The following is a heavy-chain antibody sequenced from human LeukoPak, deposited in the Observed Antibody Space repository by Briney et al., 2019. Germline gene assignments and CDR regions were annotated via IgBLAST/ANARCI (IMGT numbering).Heavy chain of an antibody. CDR3: AKDYRPLRYFDWSFPSDYFDY. D-gene: IGHD3-9*01. J-gene: IGHJ4*02. V-gene: IGHV3-23*01. CDR1: GFTVSSNY. Sequence: GGSLRLSCAASGFTVSSNYMSWVRQAPGKGLEWVSAISGSGGSTYYADSVKGRFTISRDNSKNTLYLQMNSLRAEDTAVYYCAKDYRPLRYFDWSFPSDYFDYWGQGTLVTVSS. CDR2: ISGSGGST.